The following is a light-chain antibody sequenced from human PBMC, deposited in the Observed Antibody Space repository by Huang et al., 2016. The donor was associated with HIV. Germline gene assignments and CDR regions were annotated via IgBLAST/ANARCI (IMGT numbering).Light chain of an antibody. CDR3: QQRSNWPLT. Sequence: EIVLTQSPATLSLSPGERVTLSCRASQSVSSYLAWYQQKPGQAPRLLINDASNRATGSPARFSGSGSGTDFTLTISSLEPEDFAVYYCQQRSNWPLTFGGGTKVEIK. CDR1: QSVSSY. V-gene: IGKV3-11*01. J-gene: IGKJ4*01. CDR2: DAS.